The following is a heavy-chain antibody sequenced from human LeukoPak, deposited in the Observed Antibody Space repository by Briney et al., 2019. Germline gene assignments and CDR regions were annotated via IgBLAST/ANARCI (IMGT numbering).Heavy chain of an antibody. CDR2: ISSSCSTI. Sequence: GGSLRLSCAASGFTFSNYEMNWVRQAPGKGLEWVSYISSSCSTIYYADSVKGRFTISRDNAKNSMYLQVNSLRAEDTAVYYCARDLEATGYYGPPDHMDVWGKGTTVTVSS. D-gene: IGHD3-9*01. J-gene: IGHJ6*04. CDR1: GFTFSNYE. CDR3: ARDLEATGYYGPPDHMDV. V-gene: IGHV3-48*03.